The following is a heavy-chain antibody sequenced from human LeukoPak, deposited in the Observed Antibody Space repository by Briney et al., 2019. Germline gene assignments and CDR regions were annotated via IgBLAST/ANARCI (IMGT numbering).Heavy chain of an antibody. D-gene: IGHD3-16*02. CDR2: ISGSGDNT. CDR1: GFTVNSYA. V-gene: IGHV3-23*01. Sequence: GGSLRLSCAASGFTVNSYAMSWVRQGPGKGLEWVSTISGSGDNTYYADSVWDRFTISRDNSKNTLYLQMDSLRAEDTAVYYCTKDHSEYVWGSYRRDDYWGQGALVTVSS. CDR3: TKDHSEYVWGSYRRDDY. J-gene: IGHJ4*02.